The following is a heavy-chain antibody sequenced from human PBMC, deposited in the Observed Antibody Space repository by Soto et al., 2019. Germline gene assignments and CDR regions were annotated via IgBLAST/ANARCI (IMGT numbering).Heavy chain of an antibody. J-gene: IGHJ4*02. Sequence: ASVKVSCKASGYTFTSYDINWVRQATGQGLEWMGWMNPNSGNTGYAQKFQGRVTMTRNTSISTAYMELSSLRSEDTAVYYCARAGDYYGSGSYYNNGLDYWGQGTLVTVSS. D-gene: IGHD3-10*01. CDR1: GYTFTSYD. CDR3: ARAGDYYGSGSYYNNGLDY. CDR2: MNPNSGNT. V-gene: IGHV1-8*01.